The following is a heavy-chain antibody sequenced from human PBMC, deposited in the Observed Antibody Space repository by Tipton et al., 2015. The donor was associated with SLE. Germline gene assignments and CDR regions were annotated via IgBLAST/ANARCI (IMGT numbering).Heavy chain of an antibody. CDR2: IYYSGST. CDR3: ARGYCSSTSCYRVYYYFDY. CDR1: GGSISSSSYY. V-gene: IGHV4-39*07. D-gene: IGHD2-2*02. Sequence: LRLSCTVPGGSISSSSYYWGWIRQPPGKGLEWIGSIYYSGSTYYNPSLKSRVTISVDTSKNQFSLKLSSVTAADTAVYYCARGYCSSTSCYRVYYYFDYWGQGTLVTVSS. J-gene: IGHJ4*02.